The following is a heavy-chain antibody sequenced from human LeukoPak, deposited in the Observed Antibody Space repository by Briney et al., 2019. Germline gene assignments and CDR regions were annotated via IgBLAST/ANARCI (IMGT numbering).Heavy chain of an antibody. J-gene: IGHJ4*02. CDR3: ATFEVRTGTINHFDY. CDR2: FDPEDGET. D-gene: IGHD1-7*01. CDR1: GYTLTELS. V-gene: IGHV1-24*01. Sequence: ASVKVSCKVSGYTLTELSMHWVRQAPGKGLEWMGGFDPEDGETIYAQKFQGRVTMTEDTSTDTAYMELSSLRSEDTAVYYCATFEVRTGTINHFDYWGQGTLVTVSS.